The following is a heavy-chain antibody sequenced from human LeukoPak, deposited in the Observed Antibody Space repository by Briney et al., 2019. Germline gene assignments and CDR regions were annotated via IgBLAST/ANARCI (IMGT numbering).Heavy chain of an antibody. V-gene: IGHV1-3*01. CDR3: ARKNYGDRHPYDY. CDR1: GYNFITYA. Sequence: GASVKVSCKASGYNFITYAMQWVRQAPGQGLEWMGYINVGNGDTKYTQKFQGRVTFTRDTSASIAYMELSSLTSEDTAIYYCARKNYGDRHPYDYWGQGTLVTVSS. CDR2: INVGNGDT. D-gene: IGHD2-21*02. J-gene: IGHJ4*02.